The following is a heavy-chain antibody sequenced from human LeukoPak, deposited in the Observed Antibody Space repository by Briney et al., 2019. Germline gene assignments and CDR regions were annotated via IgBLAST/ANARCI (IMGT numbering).Heavy chain of an antibody. CDR3: VRNEAAAGTHYFDY. Sequence: PGGSLRLSCAASGFTFSSYAMHWVRQAPGKGLEWVAVISYDGSNKYYADSVKGRFTISRDNSENTLYLQMNSLRAEDTAVYYCVRNEAAAGTHYFDYWGQGTLVTVSS. J-gene: IGHJ4*02. D-gene: IGHD6-13*01. V-gene: IGHV3-30*04. CDR1: GFTFSSYA. CDR2: ISYDGSNK.